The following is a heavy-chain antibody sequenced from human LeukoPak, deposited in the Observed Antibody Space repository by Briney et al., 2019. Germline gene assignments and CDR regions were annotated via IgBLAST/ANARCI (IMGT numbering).Heavy chain of an antibody. V-gene: IGHV3-23*01. J-gene: IGHJ4*02. CDR2: ISGSGGST. CDR1: GFTFSSYA. D-gene: IGHD2-2*01. Sequence: GGSLRLSCAASGFTFSSYAMSWVRQAPGKGLEWVSAISGSGGSTYYADSVKGRFTISRDNSKNTLYLQMNSLRAEDTAVYYCARDEPEQAAAESPPFDYWGQGTLVTVSS. CDR3: ARDEPEQAAAESPPFDY.